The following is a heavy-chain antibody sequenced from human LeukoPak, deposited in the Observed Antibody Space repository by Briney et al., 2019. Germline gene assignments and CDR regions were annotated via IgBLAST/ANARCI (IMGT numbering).Heavy chain of an antibody. D-gene: IGHD3-10*01. CDR1: GFTFSSYW. CDR2: IKRDGNEK. CDR3: AKEGAYPIITYDS. V-gene: IGHV3-7*01. J-gene: IGHJ5*01. Sequence: GGSLRLSCAASGFTFSSYWMNWVRQAPGKGLEWVANIKRDGNEKNYVDSVRGRFSISRDNAKNSLYLQMDGLRAEDTAVYYCAKEGAYPIITYDSWGQGALVTVSS.